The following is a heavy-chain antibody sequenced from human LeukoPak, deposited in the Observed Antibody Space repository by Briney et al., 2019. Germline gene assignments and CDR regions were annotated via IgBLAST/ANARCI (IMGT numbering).Heavy chain of an antibody. CDR3: ARDKAAAAARAFDY. CDR1: GFTFSTYA. J-gene: IGHJ4*02. Sequence: PGRSLRLSCAASGFTFSTYAMHWVRQAPGKGLEWVSVISYDGSNKYYADAAKGRFTISRDNSKNTLCLQMNSLRDEDTAVYYCARDKAAAAARAFDYWGQGALVTVSS. D-gene: IGHD6-13*01. CDR2: ISYDGSNK. V-gene: IGHV3-30*04.